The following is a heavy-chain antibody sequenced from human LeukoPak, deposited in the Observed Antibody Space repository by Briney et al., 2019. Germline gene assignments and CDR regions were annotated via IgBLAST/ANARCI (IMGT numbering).Heavy chain of an antibody. Sequence: PSETLPLTCTVSGGSISSYYWSWSRQPPGKGLEWIGYIYYSGSTNYNPSLKSRVTISVDTSKNQFSLKLSSVTAADTAVYYCARQQLGYYGYWGQGTLVTISS. CDR3: ARQQLGYYGY. CDR1: GGSISSYY. V-gene: IGHV4-59*08. CDR2: IYYSGST. J-gene: IGHJ4*02. D-gene: IGHD3-22*01.